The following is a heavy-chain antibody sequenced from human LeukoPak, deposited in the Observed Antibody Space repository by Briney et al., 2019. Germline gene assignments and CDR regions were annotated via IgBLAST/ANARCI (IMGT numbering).Heavy chain of an antibody. D-gene: IGHD3-3*01. V-gene: IGHV1-69*05. J-gene: IGHJ3*02. CDR1: GYTFTGYY. Sequence: GASVKVSCKASGYTFTGYYMHWVRQAPGQGLEWMGGIIPIFGTANYAQKFQGRVTITTDESTSTAYMELSSLRSEDTAVYYCARGVNYDFWSGYYTEAFDIWGQGTMVTVSS. CDR2: IIPIFGTA. CDR3: ARGVNYDFWSGYYTEAFDI.